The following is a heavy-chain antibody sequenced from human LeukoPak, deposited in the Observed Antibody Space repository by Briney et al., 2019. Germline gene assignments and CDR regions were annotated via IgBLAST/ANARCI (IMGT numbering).Heavy chain of an antibody. D-gene: IGHD2-21*02. CDR3: AREAYCGGDCYSGFDY. Sequence: SETLSLTCTVSGGSISSYFWSWIRQPPGKGLEWIGYIYDSGSTNYNPSLKSRVTISVDTSKNRFSLKLSSVTAADTAVYYCAREAYCGGDCYSGFDYWGQGALVTVSS. CDR1: GGSISSYF. CDR2: IYDSGST. J-gene: IGHJ4*02. V-gene: IGHV4-59*01.